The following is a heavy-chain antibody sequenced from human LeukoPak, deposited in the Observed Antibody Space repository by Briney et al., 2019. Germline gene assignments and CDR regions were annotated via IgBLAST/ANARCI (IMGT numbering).Heavy chain of an antibody. D-gene: IGHD6-13*01. J-gene: IGHJ4*02. CDR1: GGSFSGYY. V-gene: IGHV4-59*01. CDR3: ARLSIAAAGYFFDY. CDR2: IYYSGST. Sequence: SETLSLTCAVYGGSFSGYYWSWIRQPPGKGLEWIGYIYYSGSTNYNPSLKSRVTISVDTSKNQFSLKLSSVTAADTAVYYCARLSIAAAGYFFDYWGQGTLVTVSS.